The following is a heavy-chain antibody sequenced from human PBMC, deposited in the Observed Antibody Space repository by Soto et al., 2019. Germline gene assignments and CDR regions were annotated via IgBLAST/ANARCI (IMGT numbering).Heavy chain of an antibody. CDR2: ISAYNGNT. CDR1: GYTFTSYG. D-gene: IGHD3-9*01. CDR3: ARGYDILTGYYKWGGRRYYGMDV. J-gene: IGHJ6*02. Sequence: ASVKVSCKASGYTFTSYGISWVRQAPGQGLEWMGWISAYNGNTNYAQKLQGRVTMTTDTSTSTAYMELRSLRSDDTAVYYCARGYDILTGYYKWGGRRYYGMDVWGQGTTVTVSS. V-gene: IGHV1-18*01.